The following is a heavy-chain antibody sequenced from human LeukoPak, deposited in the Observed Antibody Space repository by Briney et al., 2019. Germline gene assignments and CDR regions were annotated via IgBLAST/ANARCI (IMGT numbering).Heavy chain of an antibody. V-gene: IGHV3-30*18. CDR3: AKCPVTFGGVIVITTGYFDY. Sequence: GGSLRLSCAASGLTFSSYGMHWVRQAPGKGLEWVAVISYDGSNKYYADSVKGRFTISRDNSKNTLYLQMNSLRAEDTALYYCAKCPVTFGGVIVITTGYFDYWGQGTLVTVSS. CDR2: ISYDGSNK. D-gene: IGHD3-16*02. CDR1: GLTFSSYG. J-gene: IGHJ4*02.